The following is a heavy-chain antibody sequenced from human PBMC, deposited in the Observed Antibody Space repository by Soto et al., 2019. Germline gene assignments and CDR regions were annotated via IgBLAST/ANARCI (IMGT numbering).Heavy chain of an antibody. CDR2: IYYSGST. V-gene: IGHV4-31*03. CDR3: ARAQPPQVPAASTRYYYYGMDV. CDR1: GGSISSGGYY. D-gene: IGHD2-2*01. J-gene: IGHJ6*02. Sequence: QVQLQESGPGLVKPSQTLSLTCTVSGGSISSGGYYWSWIRQHPGKGLEWIGYIYYSGSTYYNPSLKSRVTISVDTSKNQFSLKLSSVTAADTAVYYCARAQPPQVPAASTRYYYYGMDVWGQGTTVTVSS.